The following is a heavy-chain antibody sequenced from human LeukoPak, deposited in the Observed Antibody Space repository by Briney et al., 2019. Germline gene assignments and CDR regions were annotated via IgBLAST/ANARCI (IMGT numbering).Heavy chain of an antibody. CDR1: GFIFSDYE. J-gene: IGHJ4*02. D-gene: IGHD3-16*01. CDR2: SSSGGTTT. CDR3: AAYCTGDAYGSRDI. Sequence: GGSLRLSCAASGFIFSDYEMNWVRQAPGKGLEWVSYSSSGGTTTYYADSVKGRFTMSRANAKSLLYLQMNSLRAEDTAIYYYAAYCTGDAYGSRDIWGQGTLVTVSS. V-gene: IGHV3-48*03.